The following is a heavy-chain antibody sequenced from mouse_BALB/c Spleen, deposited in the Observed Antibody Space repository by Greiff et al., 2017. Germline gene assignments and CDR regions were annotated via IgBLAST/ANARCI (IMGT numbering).Heavy chain of an antibody. D-gene: IGHD2-1*01. V-gene: IGHV2-9*02. Sequence: QVQLKESGPGLVAPSQSLSITCTVSGFSLTSYGVHWVRQPPGKGLEWLGVIWAGGSTNYNSALMSRLSISKDNSKSQVFLKMNSPQTDDTAMYYCAREGDGNYGEYYFDYWGQGTTLTVSS. CDR2: IWAGGST. CDR3: AREGDGNYGEYYFDY. CDR1: GFSLTSYG. J-gene: IGHJ2*01.